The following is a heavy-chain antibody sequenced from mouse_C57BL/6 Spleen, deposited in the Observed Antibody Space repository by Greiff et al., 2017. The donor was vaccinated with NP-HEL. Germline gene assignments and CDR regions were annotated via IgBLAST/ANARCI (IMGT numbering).Heavy chain of an antibody. CDR2: INPNNGGT. D-gene: IGHD2-5*01. V-gene: IGHV1-26*01. Sequence: EVQLQQSGPELVKPGASVKISCKASGYTFTDYYMNWVKQSHGKSLEWIGDINPNNGGTSYNQKFKGKATLTVDKSSSTAYMERRSLTSEDAAVYYCARSRSNYRAWFAYWGQGTLVTVSA. CDR3: ARSRSNYRAWFAY. J-gene: IGHJ3*01. CDR1: GYTFTDYY.